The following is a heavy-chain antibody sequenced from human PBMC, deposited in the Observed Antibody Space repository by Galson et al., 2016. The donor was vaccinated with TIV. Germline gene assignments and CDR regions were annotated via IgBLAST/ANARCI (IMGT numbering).Heavy chain of an antibody. CDR3: ARISGYYDSSGHYIPRSFDY. V-gene: IGHV2-70*11. J-gene: IGHJ4*02. Sequence: PALVKPTQTLTLTCTFSGFSLITDGMCVNWIRQPPGKALEWLARIDWDDDKSYSPSLKTRLTISKDTSKNQVVLTMTNVDPVDTATYYCARISGYYDSSGHYIPRSFDYWGQGSLVTVAS. D-gene: IGHD3-22*01. CDR1: GFSLITDGMC. CDR2: IDWDDDK.